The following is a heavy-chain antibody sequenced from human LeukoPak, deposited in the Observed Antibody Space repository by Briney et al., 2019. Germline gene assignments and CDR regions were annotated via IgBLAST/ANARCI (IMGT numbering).Heavy chain of an antibody. CDR3: ATGSGVVPAAFHYYYMDV. J-gene: IGHJ6*03. CDR1: GVTFNSYA. CDR2: ISGSGGRT. D-gene: IGHD2-2*01. Sequence: GGSLRLSCAVSGVTFNSYAMSWARQAPGKGLEWVSAISGSGGRTYYADSVKGRFTISRDNSKNTLYLQMNSLRAEDTAVYYCATGSGVVPAAFHYYYMDVWGKGTTVTVSS. V-gene: IGHV3-23*01.